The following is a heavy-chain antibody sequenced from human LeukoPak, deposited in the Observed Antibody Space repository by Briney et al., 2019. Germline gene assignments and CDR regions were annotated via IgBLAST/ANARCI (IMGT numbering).Heavy chain of an antibody. V-gene: IGHV3-7*01. CDR3: ARDPDFAALDS. D-gene: IGHD1-14*01. Sequence: PGGSLRLSCVVSGFTFSNFFMSWVRQAPGKGLEWVANIKEDGSLTYHTDSVKGRFTISRDNARNSLYLQMNSLRADDTAVYYCARDPDFAALDSWGRGIVVTVSS. CDR2: IKEDGSLT. CDR1: GFTFSNFF. J-gene: IGHJ4*02.